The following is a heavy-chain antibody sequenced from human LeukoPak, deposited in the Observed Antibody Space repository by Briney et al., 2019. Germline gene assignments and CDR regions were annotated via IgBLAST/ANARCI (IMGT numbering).Heavy chain of an antibody. Sequence: PGGSLRLSCAASGFTFSSYWMNWVRQAPGKGLEWVANIKQDGSEKYYVDSVKGRFTISRDNAKNTLYLQMNSLRAEDTAVYYCARGRQELREPYHCSGGSCRGQRPDYYYYYGMDVWGQGTTVTVSS. V-gene: IGHV3-7*03. CDR3: ARGRQELREPYHCSGGSCRGQRPDYYYYYGMDV. CDR2: IKQDGSEK. D-gene: IGHD2-15*01. J-gene: IGHJ6*02. CDR1: GFTFSSYW.